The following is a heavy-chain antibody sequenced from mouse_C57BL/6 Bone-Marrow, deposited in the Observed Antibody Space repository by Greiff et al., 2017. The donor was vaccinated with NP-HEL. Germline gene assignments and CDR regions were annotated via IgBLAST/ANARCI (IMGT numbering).Heavy chain of an antibody. CDR2: INPYNGDT. CDR3: ARRRGHSYAMDY. V-gene: IGHV1-20*01. CDR1: GYSFTGYF. Sequence: EVQLQQSGPELVKPGDSVKISCKASGYSFTGYFMNWVMQSHGKSLEWIGRINPYNGDTFYNQKFKGKATLTVDKSSSTAHMELRSLTSEDSAVYYCARRRGHSYAMDYWGQGTSVTVSS. J-gene: IGHJ4*01.